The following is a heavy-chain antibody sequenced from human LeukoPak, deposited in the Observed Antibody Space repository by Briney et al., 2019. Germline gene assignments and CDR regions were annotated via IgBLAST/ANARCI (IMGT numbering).Heavy chain of an antibody. CDR3: ARDYGWNYLDY. V-gene: IGHV1-2*02. Sequence: ASVKVSCKASGYTFTGYYIHWVRQAPGPGLEWMGWINPNSDDTNYAQKFQGRVTMTRDTSISTAYMEVSRLRSDDTAVYYCARDYGWNYLDYWGQGTLVTVSS. CDR1: GYTFTGYY. D-gene: IGHD6-19*01. J-gene: IGHJ4*02. CDR2: INPNSDDT.